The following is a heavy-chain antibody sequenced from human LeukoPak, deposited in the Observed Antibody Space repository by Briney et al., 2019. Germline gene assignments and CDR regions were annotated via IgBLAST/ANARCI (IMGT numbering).Heavy chain of an antibody. CDR1: GFTFSSYA. Sequence: GGSLRLSCAASGFTFSSYAMHWVRQAPGKGLEWVAVISYDGSNKYYADSVKGRFTISRDNSKNTLYLQMNSLRAEDTAVYYCARGAFSGSYILRYWGQGTLVTVSS. CDR3: ARGAFSGSYILRY. J-gene: IGHJ4*02. CDR2: ISYDGSNK. D-gene: IGHD3-10*01. V-gene: IGHV3-30-3*01.